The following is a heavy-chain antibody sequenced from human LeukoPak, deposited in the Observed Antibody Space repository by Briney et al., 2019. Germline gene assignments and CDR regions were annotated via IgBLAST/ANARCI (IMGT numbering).Heavy chain of an antibody. D-gene: IGHD1-26*01. CDR3: AKDKTSGTYFGY. Sequence: GGSLRLSCAASGFTFSSYDMSWVRQAPGKGLEWVSAVSGSGGSTYYADSVKGRFTVSRDNSKNTLYLQMNSLRAEDTAVYHCAKDKTSGTYFGYWGQGAPVTVSS. J-gene: IGHJ4*02. CDR2: VSGSGGST. V-gene: IGHV3-23*01. CDR1: GFTFSSYD.